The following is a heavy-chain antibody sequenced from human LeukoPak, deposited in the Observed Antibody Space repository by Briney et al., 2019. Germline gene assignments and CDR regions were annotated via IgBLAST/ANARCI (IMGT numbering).Heavy chain of an antibody. CDR3: AREYCSSTSCYIPELDY. CDR1: GYTFTSYG. J-gene: IGHJ4*02. CDR2: ISAYNGNT. V-gene: IGHV1-18*01. D-gene: IGHD2-2*01. Sequence: ASVKVSCKASGYTFTSYGISWVRQAPGQGLEWMGWISAYNGNTNYAQKFQGRVTMTRDTSISTAYMELSRLRSDDTAVYYCAREYCSSTSCYIPELDYWGQGTLVTVSS.